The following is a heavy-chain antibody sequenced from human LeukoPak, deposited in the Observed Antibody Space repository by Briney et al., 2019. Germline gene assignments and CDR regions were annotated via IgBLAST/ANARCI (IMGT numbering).Heavy chain of an antibody. CDR2: VYYSGGT. V-gene: IGHV4-39*01. CDR1: GGSISSSQYY. J-gene: IGHJ4*02. Sequence: PSETLSLTCTVSGGSISSSQYYWGWIRQPPGKGLEWIGSVYYSGGTYYNPSLKSRVTISVDTSKNQFSLKLSSVTAADTAAYYCARSNYHGSRGIIDHWGQGALVTVSS. CDR3: ARSNYHGSRGIIDH. D-gene: IGHD3-22*01.